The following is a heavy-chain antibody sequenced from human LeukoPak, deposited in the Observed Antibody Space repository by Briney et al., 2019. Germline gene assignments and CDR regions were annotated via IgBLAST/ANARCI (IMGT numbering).Heavy chain of an antibody. D-gene: IGHD6-13*01. V-gene: IGHV4-59*01. CDR2: IYYSGST. Sequence: PSEALSLTCTVSGGSISSYYWSWIRQPPGKGLEWIGYIYYSGSTNYNTSLKSRVTISVDTTKNQLSLKLSSVTAADTAVYYCAREGAIAAAGEGMDVWGQGTTVTVSS. CDR3: AREGAIAAAGEGMDV. J-gene: IGHJ6*02. CDR1: GGSISSYY.